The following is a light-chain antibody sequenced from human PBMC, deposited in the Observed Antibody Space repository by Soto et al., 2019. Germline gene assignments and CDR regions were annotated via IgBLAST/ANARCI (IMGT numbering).Light chain of an antibody. Sequence: EIELTQSPGTLSLSPGERATISCRASQSVSNSYLAWHQQKPGQAPRLLIYGASSRATGIPERFGGSGSGTGVTPSISRLEPEDFLVYYGHQYGSSPPLTFGTGTKVDIK. CDR1: QSVSNSY. CDR3: HQYGSSPPLT. V-gene: IGKV3-20*01. CDR2: GAS. J-gene: IGKJ3*01.